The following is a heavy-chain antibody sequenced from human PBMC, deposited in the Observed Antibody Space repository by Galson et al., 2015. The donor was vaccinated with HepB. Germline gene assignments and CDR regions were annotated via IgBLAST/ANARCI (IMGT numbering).Heavy chain of an antibody. Sequence: PALVKPTQTLTLTCTFSGFSLSTSGVGVGWIRQPPGKALEWLALIYWDDDKRYSPSLKSRLTITKDTSKNQVVLTMTNMDPVDTATYYCVGCITMTYSTGDYYYYMDVWGKGTTVTVSS. CDR3: VGCITMTYSTGDYYYYMDV. V-gene: IGHV2-5*02. CDR1: GFSLSTSGVG. D-gene: IGHD3-22*01. CDR2: IYWDDDK. J-gene: IGHJ6*03.